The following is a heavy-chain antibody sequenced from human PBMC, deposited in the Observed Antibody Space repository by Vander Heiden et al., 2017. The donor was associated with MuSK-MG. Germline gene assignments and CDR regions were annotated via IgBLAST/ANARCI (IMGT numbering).Heavy chain of an antibody. D-gene: IGHD2-2*01. Sequence: QVQLQESGPGLVTPSQTLSPTCTVSGGSISSGSYYRSWIRQPAGKGLEWIGRIYTSGNTNYNPSLKSRVTMSVDTSKNQFSLKLSSVTAADTAVYYCAREDCSSTSCYVSDYWGQGTLVTVSS. V-gene: IGHV4-61*02. CDR2: IYTSGNT. CDR1: GGSISSGSYY. J-gene: IGHJ4*02. CDR3: AREDCSSTSCYVSDY.